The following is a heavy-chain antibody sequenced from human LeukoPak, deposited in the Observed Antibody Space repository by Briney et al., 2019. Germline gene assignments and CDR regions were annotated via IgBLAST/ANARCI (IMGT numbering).Heavy chain of an antibody. CDR1: GYTLTELS. D-gene: IGHD6-19*01. CDR3: ATDSGYSSGWRTFDY. CDR2: FDPEDGET. V-gene: IGHV1-24*01. J-gene: IGHJ4*02. Sequence: ASVKVSCKVSGYTLTELSMHWVRQAPGKGLEWMGGFDPEDGETIYAQKFQGRVTMTEDTSTDTAYMELSSLRSEDTAVYYCATDSGYSSGWRTFDYWGQGTLVTVSS.